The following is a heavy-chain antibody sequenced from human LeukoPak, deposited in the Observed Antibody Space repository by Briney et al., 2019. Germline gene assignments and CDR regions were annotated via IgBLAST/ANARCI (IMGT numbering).Heavy chain of an antibody. V-gene: IGHV1-18*01. CDR2: ISVYNGNA. Sequence: GASVKVSCKASGYTFSNYVITWVRQAPGQGLEWMGWISVYNGNAFYAHNLQGRVTMTTDTSNSTAYLELRNPQSDNTAIYYCASSGPQHWPLAHWGRGTLVTVSP. J-gene: IGHJ4*02. CDR1: GYTFSNYV. CDR3: ASSGPQHWPLAH. D-gene: IGHD1-14*01.